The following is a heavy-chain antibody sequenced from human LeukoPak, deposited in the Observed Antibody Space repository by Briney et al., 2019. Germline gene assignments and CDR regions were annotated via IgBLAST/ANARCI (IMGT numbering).Heavy chain of an antibody. CDR1: GFNFDDYG. CDR3: ALQIVVVPTATLRRSFAI. Sequence: PGGSLTLSCAASGFNFDDYGMRWVRPAPAKGLDWVYGINLYGGSTGYPDSAKGRFTISRDNAKNSLYLQMNSLRAEDTALYYCALQIVVVPTATLRRSFAIGGQGRTVTV. D-gene: IGHD2-2*01. J-gene: IGHJ3*02. V-gene: IGHV3-20*04. CDR2: INLYGGST.